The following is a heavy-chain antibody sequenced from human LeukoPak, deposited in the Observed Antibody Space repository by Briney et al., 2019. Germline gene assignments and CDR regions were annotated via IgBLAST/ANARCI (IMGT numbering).Heavy chain of an antibody. V-gene: IGHV3-53*01. D-gene: IGHD2-21*02. CDR2: IYSGGST. J-gene: IGHJ4*02. Sequence: PGGSLRLSCAASGFTVSSNYMSWVRQAPGKGLEWVSVIYSGGSTYYADSVKGRFTISRDNSKNTLYLQMNSLRAEDTAVYYCARRAYCGGDCYYFDYWGQGTLVTVSS. CDR3: ARRAYCGGDCYYFDY. CDR1: GFTVSSNY.